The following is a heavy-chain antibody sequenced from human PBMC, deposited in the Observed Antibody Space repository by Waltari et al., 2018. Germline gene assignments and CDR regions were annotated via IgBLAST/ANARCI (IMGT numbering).Heavy chain of an antibody. CDR3: ARDVVPAAIEVYYYYGMDV. Sequence: EVQLVESGGGLVQPGGSLRLSCAASGFTFSSSEMNWVRQAPGKGREWVSYIWSSGSARYYAESVKGRFTITGENAKNSRYLQMNSLGAGDTAGYYCARDVVPAAIEVYYYYGMDVWGQGTTVTVSS. CDR2: IWSSGSAR. D-gene: IGHD2-2*01. J-gene: IGHJ6*02. V-gene: IGHV3-48*03. CDR1: GFTFSSSE.